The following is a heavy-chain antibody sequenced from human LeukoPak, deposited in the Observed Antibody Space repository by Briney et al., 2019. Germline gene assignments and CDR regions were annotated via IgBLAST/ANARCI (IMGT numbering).Heavy chain of an antibody. CDR3: AREHYSNYVHYYYGMDV. CDR2: IYTSGST. D-gene: IGHD4-11*01. CDR1: GGSLSSGCYY. Sequence: SETLSLTCTVSGGSLSSGCYYWSWIRQPAGKGLEWIGRIYTSGSTNYNPSLKSRVTISVDTSKNQFSLKLSSVTAADTAVYYCAREHYSNYVHYYYGMDVWGQGTTVTVSS. V-gene: IGHV4-61*02. J-gene: IGHJ6*02.